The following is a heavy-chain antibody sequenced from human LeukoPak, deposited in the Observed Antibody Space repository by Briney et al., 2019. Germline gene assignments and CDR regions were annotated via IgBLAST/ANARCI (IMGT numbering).Heavy chain of an antibody. J-gene: IGHJ4*02. CDR2: INPNSGGT. Sequence: AASVKVSCKASGYTFTGHYMHWVRQAPGQGLEWMGWINPNSGGTNYAQKFQGRVTMTRDTSISTAYMELSRLRSDDTAVYYCARVTMIVAARDPFDYWGQGTLVTVSS. V-gene: IGHV1-2*02. D-gene: IGHD3-22*01. CDR3: ARVTMIVAARDPFDY. CDR1: GYTFTGHY.